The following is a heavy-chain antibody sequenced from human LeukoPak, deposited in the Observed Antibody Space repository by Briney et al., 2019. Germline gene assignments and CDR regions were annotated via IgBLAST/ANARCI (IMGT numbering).Heavy chain of an antibody. CDR1: GFTFSTSG. J-gene: IGHJ2*01. V-gene: IGHV3-30*02. Sequence: GRSLRLSCATSGFTFSTSGMHWVRQAPGKGLEWVAFIRYDGSNTYHADSVKGRFTVSRDNSKNTLFLQMSSLRDEDTAFYHCARGVLLWFGESSPFDLWGRGTLVTVSS. D-gene: IGHD3-10*01. CDR2: IRYDGSNT. CDR3: ARGVLLWFGESSPFDL.